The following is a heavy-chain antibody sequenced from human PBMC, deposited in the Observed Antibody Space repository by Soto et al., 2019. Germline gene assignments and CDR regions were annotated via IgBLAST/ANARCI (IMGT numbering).Heavy chain of an antibody. CDR1: GFTFSSYS. V-gene: IGHV3-21*01. J-gene: IGHJ4*02. Sequence: PGGPLRLSCAASGFTFSSYSMNWVRQAPGKGLEWVSSISSSSSYIYYADSVKGRFTISRDNAKNSLYLQMNSLRAEDTAVYYCARVKGNSCLRRFDYWGQGTLVTVSS. D-gene: IGHD2-2*01. CDR2: ISSSSSYI. CDR3: ARVKGNSCLRRFDY.